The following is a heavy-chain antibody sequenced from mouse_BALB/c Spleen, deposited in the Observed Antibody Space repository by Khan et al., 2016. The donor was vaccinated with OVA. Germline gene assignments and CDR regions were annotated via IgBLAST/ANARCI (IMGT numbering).Heavy chain of an antibody. Sequence: QVQLNESGAELARPGASVKMSCKASGYNFTSYTIHWIKERPGQGLEWIGYINPSNGYTNYNQRFKDKATLTTDKSSTTAYLQLSSLTSDDSAVYHRARDGADHKSDGWFTYWGQGTLVTVSA. CDR1: GYNFTSYT. J-gene: IGHJ3*01. V-gene: IGHV1-4*01. CDR3: ARDGADHKSDGWFTY. CDR2: INPSNGYT.